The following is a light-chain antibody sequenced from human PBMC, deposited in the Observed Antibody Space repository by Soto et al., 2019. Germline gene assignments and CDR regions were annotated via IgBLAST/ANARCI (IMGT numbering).Light chain of an antibody. J-gene: IGKJ2*01. CDR2: SAS. CDR3: QQGHHYPLT. CDR1: QSISTE. V-gene: IGKV3-15*01. Sequence: EIVMTQSPSTLSVSPGERATLSCRASQSISTELAWYQQKPGQPPRLLIYSASTRATGVPARFTGSGSGSESTLTISGLQSENFAFYYCQQGHHYPLTFGQGTRLEI.